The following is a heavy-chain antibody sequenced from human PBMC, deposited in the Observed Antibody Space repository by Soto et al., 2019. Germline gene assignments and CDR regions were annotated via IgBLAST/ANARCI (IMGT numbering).Heavy chain of an antibody. CDR1: GYTFTTYA. CDR2: INAGNGKT. V-gene: IGHV1-3*01. D-gene: IGHD2-2*02. J-gene: IGHJ4*02. CDR3: ARAGDDCSTTNCYMIDY. Sequence: ASVKVSCKASGYTFTTYAMHWVRQAPGQRLEWMGWINAGNGKTKYPQKFQGRVTITRDTSATTVYMELSSLRSEDTAVYYCARAGDDCSTTNCYMIDYWGQGTLVTVSS.